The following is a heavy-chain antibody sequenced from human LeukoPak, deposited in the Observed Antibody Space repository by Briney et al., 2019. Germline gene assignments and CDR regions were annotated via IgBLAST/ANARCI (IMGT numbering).Heavy chain of an antibody. D-gene: IGHD2-15*01. Sequence: GSLRLSCAASGFTFSSYAMSWVRQAPGKGLEWVSAISGSGGSTYYADSVKGRFTISRDNSKNTLYLQMNSLRAEDTAVYYCAKGAAHGVVVAATPFPFDYWGPGNPGHRLL. J-gene: IGHJ4*02. CDR2: ISGSGGST. CDR3: AKGAAHGVVVAATPFPFDY. CDR1: GFTFSSYA. V-gene: IGHV3-23*01.